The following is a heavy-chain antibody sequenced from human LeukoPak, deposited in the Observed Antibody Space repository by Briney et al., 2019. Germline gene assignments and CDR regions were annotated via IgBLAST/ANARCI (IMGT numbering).Heavy chain of an antibody. V-gene: IGHV1-2*02. D-gene: IGHD3-3*01. CDR1: GYTFTGYY. CDR2: INPNSGGT. Sequence: GASVKVSCEASGYTFTGYYMHWVRQAPGQGLEWMGWINPNSGGTNYAQKFQARVTMTRDTSISTAYMELSRLRSDDTAVYYCARGENYDRYYMDVWGKGTTVTVSS. J-gene: IGHJ6*03. CDR3: ARGENYDRYYMDV.